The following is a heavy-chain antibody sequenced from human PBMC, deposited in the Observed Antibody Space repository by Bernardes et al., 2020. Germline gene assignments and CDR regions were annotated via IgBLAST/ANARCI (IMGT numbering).Heavy chain of an antibody. D-gene: IGHD3-10*01. CDR2: IYYSGST. Sequence: SETLSLTCTVSGGSVSSGSYYWSWIRQPPGKGLEWIGYIYYSGSTNYNPSLKSRVTISVDTSKNQFSLKLSSVTAADTAVYYCARGSIDGSGLYGMDVWGQGTTVTVSS. CDR1: GGSVSSGSYY. J-gene: IGHJ6*02. CDR3: ARGSIDGSGLYGMDV. V-gene: IGHV4-61*01.